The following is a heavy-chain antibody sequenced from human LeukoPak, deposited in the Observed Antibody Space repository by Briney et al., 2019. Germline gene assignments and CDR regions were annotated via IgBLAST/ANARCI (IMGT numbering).Heavy chain of an antibody. CDR1: GFTFGDYA. Sequence: KPGRSLRLSCTASGFTFGDYAMSWFRQAPGKGLEWVGFIRSKAYGGTTESAASVKGRFTISRDDSKSIAYLQMNSLKTEDTAVYYCTRNLDTAMADYWGQGTLVTVSS. V-gene: IGHV3-49*05. J-gene: IGHJ4*02. D-gene: IGHD5-18*01. CDR2: IRSKAYGGTT. CDR3: TRNLDTAMADY.